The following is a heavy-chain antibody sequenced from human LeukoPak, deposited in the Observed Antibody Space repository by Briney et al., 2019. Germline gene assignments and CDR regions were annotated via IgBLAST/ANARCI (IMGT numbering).Heavy chain of an antibody. V-gene: IGHV1-18*01. CDR1: GYTFTSYG. J-gene: IGHJ4*02. CDR2: ISTYNGET. CDR3: ARGVDDFGDFCFDY. Sequence: ASVKVSCKASGYTFTSYGISWVRQVPGQGLEWMGWISTYNGETNYAEKVQGRVTLTTDTSTNTAYMEMRSLRSDATAIYYCARGVDDFGDFCFDYWGRGTQVTVSS. D-gene: IGHD4-17*01.